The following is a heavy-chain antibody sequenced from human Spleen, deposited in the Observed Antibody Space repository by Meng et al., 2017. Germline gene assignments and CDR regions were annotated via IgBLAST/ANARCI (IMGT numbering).Heavy chain of an antibody. CDR1: GGIFSNSV. CDR3: ARDRGGYSGYDSREHDAFDI. J-gene: IGHJ3*02. CDR2: IDPKSGDT. Sequence: ASVKVSCKAPGGIFSNSVVGWVRQAPGQGLEWMGRIDPKSGDTHYAQRFQGRVTMTGDTSISTAYMELSGLRSDDTAMYYCARDRGGYSGYDSREHDAFDIWGQGTMVTVSS. D-gene: IGHD5-12*01. V-gene: IGHV1-2*06.